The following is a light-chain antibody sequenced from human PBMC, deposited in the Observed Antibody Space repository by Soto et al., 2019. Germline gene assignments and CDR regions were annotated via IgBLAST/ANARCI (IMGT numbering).Light chain of an antibody. CDR2: GAS. CDR1: QSISSK. CDR3: QQYNNWPRT. V-gene: IGKV3-15*01. J-gene: IGKJ1*01. Sequence: EIVMTQSPATLSVSPGERATLSCRARQSISSKLAWYQQKPGQAPRLLIHGASTRATGIAARFTGSGSGTEFTLTISSLQSEDFAVYYCQQYNNWPRTFGQGTKVEIK.